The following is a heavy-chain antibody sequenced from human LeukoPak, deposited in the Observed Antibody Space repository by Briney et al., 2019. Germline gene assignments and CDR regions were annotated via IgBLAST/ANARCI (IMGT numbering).Heavy chain of an antibody. Sequence: SETLSPTCTGPGGSISSYYWSLFGQPPGKGLEWIGYIYYSGSTNYNPSLKSRVTISVDTSKNQFSLKLSSVTAADTAVYYCARVILGEFDPWGQGTLVTVSS. CDR3: ARVILGEFDP. CDR2: IYYSGST. J-gene: IGHJ5*02. V-gene: IGHV4-59*01. D-gene: IGHD3/OR15-3a*01. CDR1: GGSISSYY.